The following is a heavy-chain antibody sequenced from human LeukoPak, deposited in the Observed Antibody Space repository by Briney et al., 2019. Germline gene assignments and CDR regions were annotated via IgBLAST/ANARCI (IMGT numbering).Heavy chain of an antibody. D-gene: IGHD3-9*01. V-gene: IGHV1-69*13. CDR1: GGTFSSYA. J-gene: IGHJ6*02. Sequence: APVKVSCKASGGTFSSYAISWVRQAPGQGLEWMGRIIPIFGTANYAQKFQGRVTITADESTSTAYMELSSLRSEDAAVYYCARDTYYDTPVDYYGMDVWGQGTTVTVSS. CDR3: ARDTYYDTPVDYYGMDV. CDR2: IIPIFGTA.